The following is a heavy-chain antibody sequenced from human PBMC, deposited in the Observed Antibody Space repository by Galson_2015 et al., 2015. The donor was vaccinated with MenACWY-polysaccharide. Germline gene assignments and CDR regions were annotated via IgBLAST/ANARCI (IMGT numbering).Heavy chain of an antibody. CDR2: IHPNNSVT. D-gene: IGHD2-15*01. Sequence: SVKVSCKASGYTLTGYYMHWVRQAPGQGLEWMGWIHPNNSVTNHAQKFQGRVTMTRDTSISTAYMELSSLRSDDTAVYYCTSYLVVGLSAWGQGTLVTVSS. V-gene: IGHV1-2*02. CDR1: GYTLTGYY. J-gene: IGHJ5*02. CDR3: TSYLVVGLSA.